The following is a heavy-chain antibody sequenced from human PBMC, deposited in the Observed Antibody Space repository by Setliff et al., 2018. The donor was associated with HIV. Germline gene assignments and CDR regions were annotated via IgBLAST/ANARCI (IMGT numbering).Heavy chain of an antibody. Sequence: SETLSLTCTVAGASISSGNYFWTWIRQTAGQRLEWIGRISTGGHTDYNPSLQSRLSISAYTSRNHFSFQLTSVAATDTAIYYCAREGSHSHSWYNWFGPWGPGTLVTVS. D-gene: IGHD6-13*01. J-gene: IGHJ5*02. CDR3: AREGSHSHSWYNWFGP. V-gene: IGHV4-61*02. CDR1: GASISSGNYF. CDR2: ISTGGHT.